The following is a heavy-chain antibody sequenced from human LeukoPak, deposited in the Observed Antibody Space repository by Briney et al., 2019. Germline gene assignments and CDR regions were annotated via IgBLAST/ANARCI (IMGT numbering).Heavy chain of an antibody. D-gene: IGHD2-15*01. J-gene: IGHJ3*02. CDR1: GGSFSSYY. CDR2: INHSGST. CDR3: ARGGNCSGGSCYLKDHAFDI. V-gene: IGHV4-34*01. Sequence: SETLALTCAVYGGSFSSYYWRWIRQPPGKGLEWIGEINHSGSTNYNPSLKSRVTISVDTSKNQFSLKLSSVTAADTAVYYCARGGNCSGGSCYLKDHAFDIWGQGTMVTASS.